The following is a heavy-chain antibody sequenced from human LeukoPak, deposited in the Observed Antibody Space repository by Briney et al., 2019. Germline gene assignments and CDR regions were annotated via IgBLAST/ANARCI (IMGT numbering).Heavy chain of an antibody. CDR1: GFTFSDYY. V-gene: IGHV3-11*04. Sequence: PGGSLRLSCAAFGFTFSDYYMSWIRQAPGKGLEWVSHINSSGSTKYYADSVKGRFTISRDNAKNSLYLQMNSLRAEDTAVYYCARDYSNYVPDYWGQGTLVTASS. J-gene: IGHJ4*02. CDR3: ARDYSNYVPDY. CDR2: INSSGSTK. D-gene: IGHD4-11*01.